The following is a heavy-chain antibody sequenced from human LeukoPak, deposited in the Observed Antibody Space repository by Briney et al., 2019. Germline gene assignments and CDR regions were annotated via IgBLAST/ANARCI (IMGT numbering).Heavy chain of an antibody. V-gene: IGHV3-48*04. Sequence: QTGGSLRLSCAASGFTFSSYSMNWVRQAPGKGLEWVSYISSSSSTIYYADSVKGRFTISRDNAKNSLYLQMNSLRAEDTALYHCARDSGHLAYCGGDCYSGPGAFDIWGQGTMVTVSS. D-gene: IGHD2-21*01. CDR2: ISSSSSTI. CDR3: ARDSGHLAYCGGDCYSGPGAFDI. J-gene: IGHJ3*02. CDR1: GFTFSSYS.